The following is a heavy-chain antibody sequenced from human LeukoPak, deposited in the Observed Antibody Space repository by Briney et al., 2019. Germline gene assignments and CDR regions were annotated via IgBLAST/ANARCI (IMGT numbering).Heavy chain of an antibody. CDR2: ISSSSSTI. Sequence: SGGSLRLSCAASGFTFRSSSMNWDRQAHGKGLEWVSYISSSSSTIYYAASVKGRFTSSRDNAKNSLYLQMNSLRAEDTAVYYCASRPSTIVWGKGTTVSVSS. D-gene: IGHD1-26*01. CDR1: GFTFRSSS. V-gene: IGHV3-48*01. J-gene: IGHJ6*04. CDR3: ASRPSTIV.